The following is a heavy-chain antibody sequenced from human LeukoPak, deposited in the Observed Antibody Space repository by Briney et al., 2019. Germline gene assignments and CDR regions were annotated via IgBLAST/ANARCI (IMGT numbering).Heavy chain of an antibody. J-gene: IGHJ4*02. D-gene: IGHD6-19*01. Sequence: ASVKVSCKASGYTFTGYYMHWVRQAPGQGLEWMGWINPNSGVTNYAQKFQGRVTMTRDTSISTAYMELSRLRSDDTAVYYCARAGIAVAGTFDYWGQGTLVTVSS. CDR3: ARAGIAVAGTFDY. V-gene: IGHV1-2*02. CDR2: INPNSGVT. CDR1: GYTFTGYY.